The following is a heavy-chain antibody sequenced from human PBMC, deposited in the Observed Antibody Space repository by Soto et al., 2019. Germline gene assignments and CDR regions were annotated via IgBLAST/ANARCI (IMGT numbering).Heavy chain of an antibody. D-gene: IGHD6-19*01. CDR3: AKGRSSGWYKGNAFDI. CDR2: ISWNSGSI. J-gene: IGHJ3*02. CDR1: GFTFDDYA. Sequence: EVQLVESGGGLVQPGRSLRLSCAASGFTFDDYAMHWVRQAPGKGLEWVSGISWNSGSIGYADSVKGRFTIFRDNGKNSLYLQMNSLRAEDTALYYCAKGRSSGWYKGNAFDIWGQGTMVTVSS. V-gene: IGHV3-9*01.